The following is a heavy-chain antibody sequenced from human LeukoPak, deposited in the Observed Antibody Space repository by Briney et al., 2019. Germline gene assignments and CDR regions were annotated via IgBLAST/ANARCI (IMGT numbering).Heavy chain of an antibody. D-gene: IGHD4-17*01. CDR2: ISAYNGNT. CDR3: ARFDYGGYSRWAFDI. J-gene: IGHJ3*02. Sequence: ASVKVSCKASGGTFISYAISWVRQAPGQGLEWMGWISAYNGNTNYAQKLQGRVTMTTDTSTSTAYMELRSLRSDDTAVYYCARFDYGGYSRWAFDIWGQGTMVTVSS. CDR1: GGTFISYA. V-gene: IGHV1-18*01.